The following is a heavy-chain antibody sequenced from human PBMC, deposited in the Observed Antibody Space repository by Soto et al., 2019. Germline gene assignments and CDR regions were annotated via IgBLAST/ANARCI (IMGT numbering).Heavy chain of an antibody. CDR2: IFHKGIT. Sequence: SETLSLTCTVSGDSIKSNVWWGWVRQPPGKGLEWIGEIFHKGITDYNPPLKSRVTMSVDKSKNQFSLLLTSVTATDTAMYYCARDVAVPGESDRFDQWGQGILVTVSS. CDR3: ARDVAVPGESDRFDQ. V-gene: IGHV4-4*02. J-gene: IGHJ4*02. D-gene: IGHD6-19*01. CDR1: GDSIKSNVW.